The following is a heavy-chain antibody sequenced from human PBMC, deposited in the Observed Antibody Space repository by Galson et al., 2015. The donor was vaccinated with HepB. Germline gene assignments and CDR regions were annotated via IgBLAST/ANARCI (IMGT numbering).Heavy chain of an antibody. CDR2: ISGSGGST. Sequence: SLRLSCAASGFTFSSYAMSWVRQAPGKGLEWVSAISGSGGSTYYADSVKGRFTISRDNSKNTLYLQMNSLRAEDTAVYYCAERSGWYDGSDYWGQGTLVTVSS. V-gene: IGHV3-23*01. D-gene: IGHD6-19*01. J-gene: IGHJ4*02. CDR3: AERSGWYDGSDY. CDR1: GFTFSSYA.